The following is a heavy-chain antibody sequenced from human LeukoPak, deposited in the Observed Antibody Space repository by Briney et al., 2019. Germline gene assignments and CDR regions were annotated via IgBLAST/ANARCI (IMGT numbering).Heavy chain of an antibody. J-gene: IGHJ4*02. CDR1: GGSFSGYY. Sequence: KASETLSLTCAVYGGSFSGYYWSWIRQPPGKGLEWIGYIYYSGSTYYNPSLKSRVTISVDTSKNQFSLKLSSVTAADTAVYYCARVRLGELAFDYWGQGTLVTVSS. CDR2: IYYSGST. V-gene: IGHV4-30-4*08. D-gene: IGHD3-16*01. CDR3: ARVRLGELAFDY.